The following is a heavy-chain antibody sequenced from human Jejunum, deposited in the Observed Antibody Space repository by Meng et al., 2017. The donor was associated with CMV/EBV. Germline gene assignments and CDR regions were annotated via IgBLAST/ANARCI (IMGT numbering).Heavy chain of an antibody. CDR3: AREGYQRWFDP. Sequence: LSCAASGFTCSAYTMNWVRLAPGKGLEWVSSISSSDTYIYYADSVKGRFTISRDNAKNSLYLQMNSLRADDTAVYYCAREGYQRWFDPWGQGTLVTVSS. V-gene: IGHV3-21*01. CDR1: GFTCSAYT. CDR2: ISSSDTYI. J-gene: IGHJ5*02. D-gene: IGHD6-13*01.